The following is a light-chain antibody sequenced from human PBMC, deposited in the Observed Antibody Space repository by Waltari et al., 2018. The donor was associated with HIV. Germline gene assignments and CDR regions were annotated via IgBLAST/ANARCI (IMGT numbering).Light chain of an antibody. Sequence: QSVLTQPPSASGTPGQRVSISCSGSSSNIGSNYVYWYQQLPGTAPKLLMYRNDERPSGVPDRFSGSKSGTSASLAISGLRSEDEADYYCAAWDDRLSAWVFGGGNKLTVL. CDR3: AAWDDRLSAWV. J-gene: IGLJ3*02. V-gene: IGLV1-47*01. CDR1: SSNIGSNY. CDR2: RND.